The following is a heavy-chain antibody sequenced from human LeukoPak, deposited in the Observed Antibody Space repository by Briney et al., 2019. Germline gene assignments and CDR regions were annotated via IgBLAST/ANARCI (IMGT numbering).Heavy chain of an antibody. J-gene: IGHJ4*02. D-gene: IGHD6-19*01. Sequence: GGSLRLSCAASGFTFSNYAMNWVRQAPGKGLEWVSGISDSGGNTYYADSVKGRFTISRDNSKNTLYLQMNSLRAEDTAVYFCAKGAQWMAATGEDCWGQGSLVTVSS. CDR2: ISDSGGNT. CDR1: GFTFSNYA. V-gene: IGHV3-23*01. CDR3: AKGAQWMAATGEDC.